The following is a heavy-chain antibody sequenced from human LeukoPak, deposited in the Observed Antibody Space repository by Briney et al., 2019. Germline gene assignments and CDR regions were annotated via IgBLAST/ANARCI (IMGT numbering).Heavy chain of an antibody. CDR1: GFTFSSYA. J-gene: IGHJ3*02. CDR2: ISGSGGST. Sequence: PGGSLRLSCAASGFTFSSYAMSWVRQAPGKGLEWVSAISGSGGSTYYADSVKGRFTISRDNSKNTLYLQMNSLRAEDTAVYYCAKDRIVWELPTDAFDIWGQGTMVTVSS. V-gene: IGHV3-23*01. CDR3: AKDRIVWELPTDAFDI. D-gene: IGHD1-26*01.